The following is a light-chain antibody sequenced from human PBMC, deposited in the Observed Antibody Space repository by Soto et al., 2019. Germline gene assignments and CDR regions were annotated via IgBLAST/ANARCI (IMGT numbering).Light chain of an antibody. CDR2: LAS. J-gene: IGKJ5*01. V-gene: IGKV1-39*01. CDR1: RIIDTY. Sequence: DIQMTQSPSSLSPFVGDRVTITCRASRIIDTYVDWYQQKPGKAPDLLIYLASTLQVGVPSRFSGSGSVTAFTLTISGLEPEDFATYYCKHSYNTPISVGRGTRLDIK. CDR3: KHSYNTPIS.